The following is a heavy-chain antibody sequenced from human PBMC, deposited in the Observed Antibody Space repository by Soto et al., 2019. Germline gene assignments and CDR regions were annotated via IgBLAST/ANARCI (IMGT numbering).Heavy chain of an antibody. CDR1: GFTFSSYG. Sequence: QVQLVESGGGVVQPGRSLRLSCAASGFTFSSYGMHWVRQAPGKGLEWVAVIWYDGSNKYYADSVKGRFTISRDNSKNTLYLQMNSLRAEDTAVYYCAREGKAVAGTGDFDYWGQGTLVTVSS. CDR2: IWYDGSNK. D-gene: IGHD6-19*01. J-gene: IGHJ4*02. V-gene: IGHV3-33*01. CDR3: AREGKAVAGTGDFDY.